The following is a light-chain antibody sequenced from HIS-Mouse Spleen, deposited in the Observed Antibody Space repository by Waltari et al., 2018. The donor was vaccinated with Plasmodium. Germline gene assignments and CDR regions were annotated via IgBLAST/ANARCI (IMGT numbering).Light chain of an antibody. J-gene: IGKJ1*01. CDR3: QQYNSYSWT. V-gene: IGKV1-5*03. CDR1: QSISSW. Sequence: DIQMTQSPSTLSASVVDRVTITCRASQSISSWLAWYQQKPGKAPKLLIYKASSLESGGPSRFSGRGSGTEFTLTISSLQPDDFATYYCQQYNSYSWTFGQGTKVEIK. CDR2: KAS.